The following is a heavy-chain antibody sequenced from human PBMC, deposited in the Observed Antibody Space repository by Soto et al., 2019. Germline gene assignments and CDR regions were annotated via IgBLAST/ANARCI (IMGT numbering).Heavy chain of an antibody. CDR1: GGSISSGGYS. J-gene: IGHJ3*02. CDR3: ARTIDGWNHRDAFDI. CDR2: IYHSGST. V-gene: IGHV4-30-2*01. D-gene: IGHD3-9*01. Sequence: PSETLSLTCAVSGGSISSGGYSWSWIRQPPGKGLEWIGYIYHSGSTYYSPSLKSRVTISVDRSKNQFSLKLSSVTAADTAVYYCARTIDGWNHRDAFDIWGQGTMVTVSS.